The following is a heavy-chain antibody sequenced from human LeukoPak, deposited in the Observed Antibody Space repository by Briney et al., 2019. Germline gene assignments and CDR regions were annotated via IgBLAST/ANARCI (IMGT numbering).Heavy chain of an antibody. CDR1: GGSISNYY. CDR3: ARGRYCSADICTGGDSFDI. CDR2: KYARGSS. V-gene: IGHV4-4*07. Sequence: PSETLSLTCTVSGGSISNYYWSWIRQPAGKGLEWIGRKYARGSSNYNPPVQSRVTMSVDTSKNQFSLKLRSVTAADTAVYYCARGRYCSADICTGGDSFDIWGQGAMVSVSP. D-gene: IGHD2-15*01. J-gene: IGHJ3*02.